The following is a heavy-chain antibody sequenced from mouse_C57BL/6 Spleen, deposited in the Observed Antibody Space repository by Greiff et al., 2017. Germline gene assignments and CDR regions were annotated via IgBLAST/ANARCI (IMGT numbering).Heavy chain of an antibody. CDR2: INPSNGGT. CDR1: GYTFTSYW. J-gene: IGHJ1*03. Sequence: QVQLQQPGTELVKPGASVKLSCKASGYTFTSYWMHWVKQRPGQGLEWIGNINPSNGGTNYNEKFKSKATLTVDKSSSTAYMQLSSLTSEDSAVYYCARWGPYDYDWYFDVWGTGTTVTVSS. V-gene: IGHV1-53*01. D-gene: IGHD2-4*01. CDR3: ARWGPYDYDWYFDV.